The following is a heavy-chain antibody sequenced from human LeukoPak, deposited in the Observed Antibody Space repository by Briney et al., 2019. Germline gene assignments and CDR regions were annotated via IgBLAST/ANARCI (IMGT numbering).Heavy chain of an antibody. D-gene: IGHD5-24*01. CDR1: GFTFSSYG. Sequence: GRSLRLSCAASGFTFSSYGMHWVRQAPGKGLEWVAVISYDGSNKYYADSVKGRFTISRDNSKNTLYLQMNSLKSEDTAVYYCAKVSRRDGYSAFDYWGQGTLVTVSS. CDR3: AKVSRRDGYSAFDY. CDR2: ISYDGSNK. V-gene: IGHV3-30*18. J-gene: IGHJ4*02.